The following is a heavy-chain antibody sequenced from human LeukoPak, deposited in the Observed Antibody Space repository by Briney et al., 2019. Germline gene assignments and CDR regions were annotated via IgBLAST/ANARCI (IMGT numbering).Heavy chain of an antibody. CDR3: TTFVSGYYYGSGDG. D-gene: IGHD3-10*01. CDR2: IKSKTDGGTT. J-gene: IGHJ3*01. Sequence: PGGSLRLSCAASGFTFSNAWMSWVRQAPGKGLEWVGRIKSKTDGGTTDYAAPVKGRFTISRDDSKNTLYLQMNSLKTEDTAVYYCTTFVSGYYYGSGDGGGQGTMVTVSS. CDR1: GFTFSNAW. V-gene: IGHV3-15*01.